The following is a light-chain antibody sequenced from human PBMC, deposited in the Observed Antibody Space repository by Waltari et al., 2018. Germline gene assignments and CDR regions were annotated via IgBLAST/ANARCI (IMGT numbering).Light chain of an antibody. CDR3: CSYAGSAISV. V-gene: IGLV2-14*03. CDR1: SSDVGGYNS. CDR2: DVS. Sequence: QSALTQPASVSGSPGQSITISCTGTSSDVGGYNSVSWYQDHPGQAPKVIIYDVSDRPSGISERFSGSKSGNTASLTISGLQAEDEADYYCCSYAGSAISVFGGGTKVTVL. J-gene: IGLJ3*02.